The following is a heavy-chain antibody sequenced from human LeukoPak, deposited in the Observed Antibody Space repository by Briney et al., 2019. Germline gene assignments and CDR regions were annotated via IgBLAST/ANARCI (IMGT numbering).Heavy chain of an antibody. J-gene: IGHJ4*02. CDR1: GYTFTSYY. CDR3: ARASNPYLYLHGSSPLYFDY. Sequence: SVKVSCKASGYTFTSYYMHWVRQAPGQGLEWMGGIIPIFGTANYAQKFQGRVTITADESTSTAYMELSSLRSEDTAVYYCARASNPYLYLHGSSPLYFDYWGQGTLVTVSS. CDR2: IIPIFGTA. D-gene: IGHD6-13*01. V-gene: IGHV1-69*13.